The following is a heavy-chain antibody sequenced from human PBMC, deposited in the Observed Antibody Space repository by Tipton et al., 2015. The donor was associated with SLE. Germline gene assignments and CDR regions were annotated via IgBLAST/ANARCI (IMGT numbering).Heavy chain of an antibody. V-gene: IGHV3-30*02. D-gene: IGHD3-3*01. CDR1: GFTFSSYG. CDR2: IRYDGTNK. Sequence: GSLRLSCVASGFTFSSYGMHWVRQAPGKGLEWVTFIRYDGTNKYYADSVKGRFSISRDGSTNTLYLQMNSLRPEDTAVYYCARFFSGGFDIWGQGTMVTVSS. J-gene: IGHJ3*02. CDR3: ARFFSGGFDI.